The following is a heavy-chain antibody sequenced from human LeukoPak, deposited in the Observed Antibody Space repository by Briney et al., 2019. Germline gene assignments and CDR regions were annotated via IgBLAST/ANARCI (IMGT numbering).Heavy chain of an antibody. CDR3: AREYNYASPNGFDI. J-gene: IGHJ3*02. Sequence: PSETLSLTCTVSGGSISSSSYYWGWIRQPPGKGLEWIGSIHYSGSTYYNPSLKSRLTISVDTSKKPFSLQLTSVTAADTALYFCAREYNYASPNGFDIWGHGTMVTVSS. D-gene: IGHD1-1*01. V-gene: IGHV4-39*07. CDR2: IHYSGST. CDR1: GGSISSSSYY.